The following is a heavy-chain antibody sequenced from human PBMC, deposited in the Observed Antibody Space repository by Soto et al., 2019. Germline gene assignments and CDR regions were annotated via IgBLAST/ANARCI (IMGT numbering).Heavy chain of an antibody. CDR2: ISYDGSNK. D-gene: IGHD1-1*01. CDR3: AKDLSGNSYYYGMDV. CDR1: GFTFSSYG. Sequence: PGGSLRLSCAASGFTFSSYGMHWVRQAPGKGLEWVAVISYDGSNKYYADSVKGRFTISRDNSKNTLYLQMNSLRAEDTAVYYCAKDLSGNSYYYGMDVRGQGTTVTVSS. J-gene: IGHJ6*02. V-gene: IGHV3-30*18.